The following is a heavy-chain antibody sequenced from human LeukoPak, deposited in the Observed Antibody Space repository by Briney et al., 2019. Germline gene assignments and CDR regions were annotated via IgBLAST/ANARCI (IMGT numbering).Heavy chain of an antibody. Sequence: SGTLSLTCGVSGGSISKTNWWSWGRQPPGQGLEWTGEISLTGLTHYNPSLDSRVTVSLAKSKNQLSLNLPSVTAADTAVYYCSRENGAFSPFGYWGQGILVTVLS. CDR2: ISLTGLT. CDR3: SRENGAFSPFGY. D-gene: IGHD2-8*01. J-gene: IGHJ4*02. V-gene: IGHV4-4*02. CDR1: GGSISKTNW.